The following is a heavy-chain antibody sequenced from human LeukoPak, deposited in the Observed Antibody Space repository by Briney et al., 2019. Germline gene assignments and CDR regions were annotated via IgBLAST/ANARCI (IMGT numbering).Heavy chain of an antibody. CDR1: GDPINSGVSH. CDR2: VLNSGST. Sequence: PSQTLSLTCSVSGDPINSGVSHWSWVRQPPGKGLEWIGYVLNSGSTFYNPSLESRLTISLDTSSNHFFLRLNSVTAADTAIYYCASYPGGAGGRSSWGQGILVTVSS. J-gene: IGHJ5*02. V-gene: IGHV4-31*03. D-gene: IGHD6-13*01. CDR3: ASYPGGAGGRSS.